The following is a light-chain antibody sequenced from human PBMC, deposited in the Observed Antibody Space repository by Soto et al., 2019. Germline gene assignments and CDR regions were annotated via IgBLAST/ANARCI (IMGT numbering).Light chain of an antibody. V-gene: IGLV2-14*02. Sequence: QAVLTQAASASGSPGQSITISCTGTRGDVGAYNLVSWYQQHPGKAPKLMIYAITNRPSGISNRFSGSQSGNTASLTISGVQDEDEADYYCNSYTTSSTLVFGAGTKVTVL. CDR1: RGDVGAYNL. CDR3: NSYTTSSTLV. J-gene: IGLJ1*01. CDR2: AIT.